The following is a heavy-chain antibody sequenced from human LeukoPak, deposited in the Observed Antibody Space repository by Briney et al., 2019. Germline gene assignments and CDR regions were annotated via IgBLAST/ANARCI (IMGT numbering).Heavy chain of an antibody. V-gene: IGHV4-34*01. Sequence: SETLSLTCAVYGGSFSGHYWSWIRERPGKGLEWNGEINHSKNTNYNPSTKSRVTISVDTSKNQFSLKLSSVTAADTAVYYCARGRDRGPDSSGIWGLKGTSYMDVWAKGTTVTVSS. J-gene: IGHJ6*03. CDR3: ARGRDRGPDSSGIWGLKGTSYMDV. D-gene: IGHD3-22*01. CDR2: INHSKNT. CDR1: GGSFSGHY.